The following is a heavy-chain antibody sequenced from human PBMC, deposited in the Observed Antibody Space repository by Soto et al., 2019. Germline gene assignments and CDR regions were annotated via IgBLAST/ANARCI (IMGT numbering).Heavy chain of an antibody. V-gene: IGHV4-34*01. CDR1: GGSFSGYY. CDR3: ARGYYSSSWYRRYYFDY. Sequence: SETLSLTCAVYGGSFSGYYCSWIRQPPGKGLEWIGEINHSGSTNYNPSLKSRVTISVDTSKNQFSLKLSSVTAADTAVYYCARGYYSSSWYRRYYFDYWGQGTLVTVSS. J-gene: IGHJ4*02. D-gene: IGHD6-13*01. CDR2: INHSGST.